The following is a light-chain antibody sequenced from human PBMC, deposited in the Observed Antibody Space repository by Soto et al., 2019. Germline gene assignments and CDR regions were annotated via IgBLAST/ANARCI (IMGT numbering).Light chain of an antibody. V-gene: IGKV3-15*01. CDR2: GAS. Sequence: EILMTQSPATLSVSPGERATLSCRASQSVSNSLAWYQQKPGQAPRVLIYGASTRATGIPARFSGSGSGTEFTLTISSLQSEDFAVYYCQQYHNWPPSTFGLGTKVEIK. CDR1: QSVSNS. CDR3: QQYHNWPPST. J-gene: IGKJ1*01.